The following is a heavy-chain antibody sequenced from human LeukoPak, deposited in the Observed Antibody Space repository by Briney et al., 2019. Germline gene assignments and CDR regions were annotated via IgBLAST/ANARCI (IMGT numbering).Heavy chain of an antibody. CDR1: EYSFTSYL. J-gene: IGHJ3*02. D-gene: IGHD5/OR15-5a*01. Sequence: GESLKISCKGSEYSFTSYLIGWVRQMPGKGLEWMGFIYPDDSHTRYSPSFEGQVTISADKSINTAYLQWSRLRASDIAMYYCARHRTTGYSVSAFDMWGQGTLVTVSS. V-gene: IGHV5-51*01. CDR3: ARHRTTGYSVSAFDM. CDR2: IYPDDSHT.